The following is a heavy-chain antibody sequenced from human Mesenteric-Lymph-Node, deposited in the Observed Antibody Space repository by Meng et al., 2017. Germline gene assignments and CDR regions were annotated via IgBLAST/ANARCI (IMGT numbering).Heavy chain of an antibody. V-gene: IGHV4-38-2*02. Sequence: SETLSLTCAVSGYSISSGYYWGWIRQPPGKGLEWIGYIYYSGSTNYNPSLKSRVTISVDTSKNQFSLKLSSVTAADTAVYYCARDNGSCWPYYYYYGMDVWGQGTTVTVSS. CDR1: GYSISSGYY. J-gene: IGHJ6*02. CDR3: ARDNGSCWPYYYYYGMDV. D-gene: IGHD6-19*01. CDR2: IYYSGST.